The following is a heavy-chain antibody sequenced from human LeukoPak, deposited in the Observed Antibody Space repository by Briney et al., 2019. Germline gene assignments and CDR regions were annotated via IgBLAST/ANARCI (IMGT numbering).Heavy chain of an antibody. CDR2: ISGTGEST. V-gene: IGHV3-23*01. J-gene: IGHJ4*02. Sequence: GGSLRLSCAASGFTFSNYAMSWVRQAPGKGLEWVSAISGTGESTFYADSVKGRFTSSRDNSKNTMYLQMNSLRAEDTAVYYCAKDRWEFCTNGACQAPFDYWGQGTLVTVSS. CDR1: GFTFSNYA. D-gene: IGHD2-8*01. CDR3: AKDRWEFCTNGACQAPFDY.